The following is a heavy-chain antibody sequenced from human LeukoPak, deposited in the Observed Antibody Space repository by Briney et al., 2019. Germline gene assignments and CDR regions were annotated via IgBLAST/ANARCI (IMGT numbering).Heavy chain of an antibody. CDR2: IYYSGST. CDR1: GSSISSYY. J-gene: IGHJ4*02. D-gene: IGHD2-2*01. V-gene: IGHV4-4*07. CDR3: ARDGYCSGTSCYDHWFDY. Sequence: SETLSLTCTVSGSSISSYYWSWIRQPAGKGLEWIGSIYYSGSTYYNPSLKSRVTISVDASKNQFSLKLSSVTAADTAVYYCARDGYCSGTSCYDHWFDYWGQGTLVTVSS.